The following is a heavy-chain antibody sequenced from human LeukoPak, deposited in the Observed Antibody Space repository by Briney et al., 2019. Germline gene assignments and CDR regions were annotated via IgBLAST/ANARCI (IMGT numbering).Heavy chain of an antibody. J-gene: IGHJ4*02. CDR1: GFTFNSYA. CDR2: IFGSGGSA. V-gene: IGHV3-23*01. CDR3: AKDERYSHFDY. D-gene: IGHD3-9*01. Sequence: GGSLRLSCAASGFTFNSYAMYWVRQAPGKGLEWVSGIFGSGGSAHYADSVKGRFAIAKDNSKNRVYLQMNSLRAEDTAVYYCAKDERYSHFDYWGQGTLVTVSS.